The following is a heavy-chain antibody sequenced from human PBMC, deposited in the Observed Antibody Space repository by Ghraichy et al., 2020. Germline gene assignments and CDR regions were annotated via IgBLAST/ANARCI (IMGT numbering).Heavy chain of an antibody. CDR2: INQDGSVK. V-gene: IGHV3-7*03. J-gene: IGHJ4*02. CDR1: GFTFSSYW. Sequence: GGSLRLSCAVSGFTFSSYWMSWVRQATGRGLEWVANINQDGSVKYYVDSVKGRFVISRDNAKNSLYLQMNSLRAEDTAVYYCAREGSGTYFSRGLDYWGQGTRVTVSS. D-gene: IGHD1-26*01. CDR3: AREGSGTYFSRGLDY.